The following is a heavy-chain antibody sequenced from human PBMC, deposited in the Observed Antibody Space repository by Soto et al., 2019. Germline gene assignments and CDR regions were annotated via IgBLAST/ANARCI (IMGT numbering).Heavy chain of an antibody. V-gene: IGHV5-10-1*01. J-gene: IGHJ6*02. D-gene: IGHD5-18*01. CDR1: GYSFTSYW. Sequence: PGESLKISCKGSGYSFTSYWISWVRQMPGKGLEWMGRIDPSDSYTNYSPSFQGHVTISADKSISTAYLQWSSLKASDTAMYYCARHLDVDTAMFTIYYSYGMDVWGQGTTVTVS. CDR3: ARHLDVDTAMFTIYYSYGMDV. CDR2: IDPSDSYT.